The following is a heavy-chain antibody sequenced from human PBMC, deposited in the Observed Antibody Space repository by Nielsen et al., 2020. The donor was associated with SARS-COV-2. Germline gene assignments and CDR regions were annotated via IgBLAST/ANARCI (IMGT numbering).Heavy chain of an antibody. CDR2: INPNSGGT. CDR3: ARGVTFGGVIAPNWFDP. CDR1: GYTFSGYY. V-gene: IGHV1-2*04. J-gene: IGHJ5*02. D-gene: IGHD3-16*02. Sequence: ASVKVSCKASGYTFSGYYMNWVRQAPGQGLEWMGWINPNSGGTNYAQKFQGWVTMTRDTSISTAYMELSRLRSDDTAVYYCARGVTFGGVIAPNWFDPWGQGTLVTVSS.